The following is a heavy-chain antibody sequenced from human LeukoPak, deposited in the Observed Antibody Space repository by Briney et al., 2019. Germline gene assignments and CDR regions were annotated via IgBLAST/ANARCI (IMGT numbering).Heavy chain of an antibody. J-gene: IGHJ4*02. D-gene: IGHD5-12*01. CDR1: GYSFTTNW. Sequence: GESLKISCKGSGYSFTTNWVGWVRQMPGKGLEWMGIIYPGDSDTRYSPSFQGQVTISADKSISTAYLQWSSLKASDTAMYYCARLVFRGRYSGYDYFSLWGQGTLVIVSS. V-gene: IGHV5-51*01. CDR2: IYPGDSDT. CDR3: ARLVFRGRYSGYDYFSL.